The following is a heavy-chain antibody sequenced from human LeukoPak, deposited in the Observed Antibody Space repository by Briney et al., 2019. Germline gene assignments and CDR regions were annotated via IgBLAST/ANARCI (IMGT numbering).Heavy chain of an antibody. V-gene: IGHV3-7*01. CDR3: ARYDYDILTGKGFYYYGMDV. D-gene: IGHD3-9*01. J-gene: IGHJ6*02. CDR1: GLTFSSYW. Sequence: GGSLRLSCAASGLTFSSYWMSWVRQAPGKGLEWVANIKQDGSEKYYVDSVKGRFTISRDNAKNSLYLQMNSLRAEDTAVYYCARYDYDILTGKGFYYYGMDVWGQGTTVTVSS. CDR2: IKQDGSEK.